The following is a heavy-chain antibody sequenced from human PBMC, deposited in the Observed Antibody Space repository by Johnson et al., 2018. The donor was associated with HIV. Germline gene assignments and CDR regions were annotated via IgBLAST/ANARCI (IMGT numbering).Heavy chain of an antibody. V-gene: IGHV3-11*04. J-gene: IGHJ3*02. CDR1: GLNVSGHY. D-gene: IGHD3-10*01. CDR2: ISSSGSTI. Sequence: QMQLVESGGGLVQPGGSLRLSCAASGLNVSGHYMSWVRQSPGKGLEWVSYISSSGSTIYYADSVKGRFTLSRDNAKNSLYLQINSLRAEDTAVYYCASTGSGSDDAFDIWGQGTMVTVSS. CDR3: ASTGSGSDDAFDI.